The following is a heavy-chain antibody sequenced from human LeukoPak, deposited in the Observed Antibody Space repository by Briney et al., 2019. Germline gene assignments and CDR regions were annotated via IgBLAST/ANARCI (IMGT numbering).Heavy chain of an antibody. D-gene: IGHD4-17*01. Sequence: GGSLRLSCAASGFTFSRFGMNWVRQAPGKGLEWISYISSSSSAMYYADSVKGRFTISRDNAKNSLYLQMNSLRAEDTAVYYCARDRDYGDYVFDYWGQGTLVTVSS. CDR3: ARDRDYGDYVFDY. CDR1: GFTFSRFG. V-gene: IGHV3-21*05. J-gene: IGHJ4*02. CDR2: ISSSSSAM.